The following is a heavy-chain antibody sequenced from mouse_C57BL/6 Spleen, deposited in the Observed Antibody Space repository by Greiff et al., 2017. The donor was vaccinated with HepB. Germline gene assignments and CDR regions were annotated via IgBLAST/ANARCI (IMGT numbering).Heavy chain of an antibody. CDR1: GYTFTSYW. CDR2: IHPNSGST. V-gene: IGHV1-64*01. CDR3: ARGVYYFDY. Sequence: QVHVKQPGAELVKPGASVKLSCKASGYTFTSYWMHWVKQRPGQGLEWIGMIHPNSGSTNYNEKFKSKATLTVDKSSSTAYMQLSSLTSEDSAVYYCARGVYYFDYWGQGTTLTVSS. J-gene: IGHJ2*01.